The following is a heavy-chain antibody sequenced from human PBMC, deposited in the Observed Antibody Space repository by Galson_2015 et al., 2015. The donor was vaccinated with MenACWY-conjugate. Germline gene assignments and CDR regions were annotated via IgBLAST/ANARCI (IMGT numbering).Heavy chain of an antibody. J-gene: IGHJ3*02. CDR3: VKETGGRDFYMGPRAFNM. CDR2: LSWNNFTI. D-gene: IGHD2-8*02. V-gene: IGHV3-9*01. Sequence: SLRLSCAVSEFTFEDYGMNWVRHAPGKGLEWVSGLSWNNFTIDYADSVKGRFTVSRDNAKNSLYLQMNSLREEDTAFYYCVKETGGRDFYMGPRAFNMWCRGALFIVSS. CDR1: EFTFEDYG.